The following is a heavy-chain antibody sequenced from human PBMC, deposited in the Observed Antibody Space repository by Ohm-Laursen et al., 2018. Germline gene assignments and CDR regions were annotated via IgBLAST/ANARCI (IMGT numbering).Heavy chain of an antibody. D-gene: IGHD5-18*01. Sequence: SLRLSCAASGFTFDDYAMHWVRQAPGKGLEWVSGISWNSGSIGYADSVRGRFTISRDNAKNSLYLQMNSLRPEDTALYYCAKVGTSMVTTWYFDLWGRGTLVTVSS. CDR1: GFTFDDYA. J-gene: IGHJ2*01. CDR2: ISWNSGSI. V-gene: IGHV3-9*01. CDR3: AKVGTSMVTTWYFDL.